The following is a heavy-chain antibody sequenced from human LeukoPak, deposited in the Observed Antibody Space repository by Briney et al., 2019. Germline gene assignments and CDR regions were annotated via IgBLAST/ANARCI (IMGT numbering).Heavy chain of an antibody. CDR2: IYNSGST. V-gene: IGHV4-39*07. D-gene: IGHD5-18*01. Sequence: SETLSLTCTVSGDSISSRNYYWGWVRQPPGKGLEWIGNIYNSGSTYYKPSLESRVTVSLEMSKNQFSLRLTSVTAADTAVYYCARRSAMAQGWFDPWGQGTLVTVSS. CDR3: ARRSAMAQGWFDP. J-gene: IGHJ5*02. CDR1: GDSISSRNYY.